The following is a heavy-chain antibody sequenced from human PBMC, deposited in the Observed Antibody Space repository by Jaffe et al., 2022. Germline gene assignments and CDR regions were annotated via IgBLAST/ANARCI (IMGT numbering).Heavy chain of an antibody. CDR2: IKQDGSEK. Sequence: EVQLVESGGGLVQPGGSLRLSCAASGFTFSNYWMSWVRQAPGKGLEWVANIKQDGSEKYYVDSVKGRFTISRDNAKNSLYLQMNSLRAEDTAVYYCARAPSLTAGYNYIAFDIWGQGTMVTVSS. V-gene: IGHV3-7*05. CDR1: GFTFSNYW. CDR3: ARAPSLTAGYNYIAFDI. J-gene: IGHJ3*02. D-gene: IGHD5-18*01.